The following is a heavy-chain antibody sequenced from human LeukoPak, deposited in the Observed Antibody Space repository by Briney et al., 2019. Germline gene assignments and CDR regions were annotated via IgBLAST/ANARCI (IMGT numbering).Heavy chain of an antibody. J-gene: IGHJ4*02. CDR3: ARDGSGSYYGY. Sequence: GGSLRLSCAASGFTFSSYAMSWVRQAPGKGLEWVANIKQDGSEKNYVDSVKGRFTISRDSAKNSLYLQMNSLRAEDTAVYYCARDGSGSYYGYWGQGTLVTVSS. V-gene: IGHV3-7*01. D-gene: IGHD1-26*01. CDR2: IKQDGSEK. CDR1: GFTFSSYA.